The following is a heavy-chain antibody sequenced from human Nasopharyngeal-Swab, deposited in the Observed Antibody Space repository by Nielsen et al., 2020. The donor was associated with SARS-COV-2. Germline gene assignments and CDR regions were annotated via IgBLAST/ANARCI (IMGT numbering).Heavy chain of an antibody. CDR2: IWSDGSHE. CDR3: SRGPGVSRHDY. J-gene: IGHJ4*02. CDR1: GFNFNDFG. D-gene: IGHD2-8*01. V-gene: IGHV3-33*01. Sequence: GESLKISCAASGFNFNDFGMHWVRQAPGKGLEWVAVIWSDGSHENHVDSVKGRFTISRDNSKDTLFLQMHSLRVEDTAVYYCSRGPGVSRHDYWGQGALVTVSS.